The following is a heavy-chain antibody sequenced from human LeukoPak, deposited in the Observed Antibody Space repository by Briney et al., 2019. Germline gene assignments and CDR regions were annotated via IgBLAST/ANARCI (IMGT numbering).Heavy chain of an antibody. D-gene: IGHD3-10*01. Sequence: PGGSLRLSCAASGFTFSNYAMHWVRQAPGKGLEWVAVISYDGSNKYYADSVSGRFTISRDNSKNTLYLQMNSLRAEDTAVYYCARGLRGVRGEVDYWGQGTLVTASS. J-gene: IGHJ4*02. V-gene: IGHV3-30-3*01. CDR3: ARGLRGVRGEVDY. CDR2: ISYDGSNK. CDR1: GFTFSNYA.